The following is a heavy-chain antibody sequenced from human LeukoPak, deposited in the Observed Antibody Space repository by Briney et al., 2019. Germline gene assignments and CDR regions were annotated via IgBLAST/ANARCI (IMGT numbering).Heavy chain of an antibody. CDR2: IYYSGST. V-gene: IGHV4-30-4*01. CDR3: ARGGEYYYDSSGYYFDY. D-gene: IGHD3-22*01. Sequence: SETLSLTCTVSGGSISSGDYYWSWIRQPPGKGLEWIGYIYYSGSTYYNPSLKSRVTISVDTSKNQFSLKLSSVTAADTAVYYCARGGEYYYDSSGYYFDYWGQGTLVTVSS. CDR1: GGSISSGDYY. J-gene: IGHJ4*02.